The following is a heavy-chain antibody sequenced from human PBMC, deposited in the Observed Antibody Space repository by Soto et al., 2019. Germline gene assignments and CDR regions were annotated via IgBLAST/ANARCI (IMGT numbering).Heavy chain of an antibody. J-gene: IGHJ5*02. D-gene: IGHD6-13*01. CDR1: GGSFSGYY. V-gene: IGHV4-34*01. CDR2: INHSGST. CDR3: ARGRIATQYTWFDP. Sequence: QVQLQQWGAGLLKPSATLSLTCAVYGGSFSGYYWSWIRQPPGKVLEWIGEINHSGSTHYNPSLNSRLTISLDTSQNQFCLKLISVTAADTAVYYCARGRIATQYTWFDPWGQGTLVTVSS.